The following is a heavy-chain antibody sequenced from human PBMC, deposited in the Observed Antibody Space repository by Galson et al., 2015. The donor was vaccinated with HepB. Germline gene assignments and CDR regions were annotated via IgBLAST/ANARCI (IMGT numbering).Heavy chain of an antibody. CDR3: AKGSRGSYEY. CDR1: GFTFSSYA. Sequence: SLRLSCAASGFTFSSYAMSWVRQAPGKGLEWVSAISGSGGSTYYADSVKGRFTISRDNSKNTLYLQANSLRAEDTAIYYCAKGSRGSYEYWGQGTLVTVSS. CDR2: ISGSGGST. D-gene: IGHD1-26*01. J-gene: IGHJ4*02. V-gene: IGHV3-23*01.